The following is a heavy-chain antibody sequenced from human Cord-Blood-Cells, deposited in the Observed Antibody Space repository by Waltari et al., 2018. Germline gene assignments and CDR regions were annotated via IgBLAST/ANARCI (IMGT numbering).Heavy chain of an antibody. CDR1: GRSFSGYY. D-gene: IGHD4-17*01. V-gene: IGHV4-34*01. J-gene: IGHJ4*02. CDR2: INHSGST. CDR3: ARGRDYGDYY. Sequence: QVQLQQWGAGLLKPSETLSLTSAVYGRSFSGYYWSWIRQPPGKGLDWIGEINHSGSTNYNPSLKSRVTISVDTSKNQFSLKLSSVTAADTAVYYCARGRDYGDYYWGQGTLVTVSS.